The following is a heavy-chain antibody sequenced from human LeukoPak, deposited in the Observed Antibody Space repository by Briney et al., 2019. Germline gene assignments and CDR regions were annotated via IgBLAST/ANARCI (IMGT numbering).Heavy chain of an antibody. CDR2: IYYSGST. Sequence: PSETLSLTCTVSGGSISSYYWSWIRQPPGKGLEWIGYIYYSGSTNYNPSLKSRVTISVDTSKNQFSLKLSSVTAADTAVYYCARHKTGALLPFDYWGQGTLVTVSS. D-gene: IGHD7-27*01. CDR3: ARHKTGALLPFDY. J-gene: IGHJ4*02. CDR1: GGSISSYY. V-gene: IGHV4-59*08.